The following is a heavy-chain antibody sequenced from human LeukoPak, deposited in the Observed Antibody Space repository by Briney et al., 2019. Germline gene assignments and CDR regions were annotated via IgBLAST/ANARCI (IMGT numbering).Heavy chain of an antibody. D-gene: IGHD3-10*01. J-gene: IGHJ4*02. V-gene: IGHV3-72*01. CDR2: IRNKANAYTT. Sequence: GGSLRLSCAASGFTFSPHYMDWVRQSPGQGLEWVGLIRNKANAYTTVYAASVKGRFTISRDDSKNSVYLQMDSLKTEDTAVYYCGDLGSAGTDHWGQGTLVNVSS. CDR1: GFTFSPHY. CDR3: GDLGSAGTDH.